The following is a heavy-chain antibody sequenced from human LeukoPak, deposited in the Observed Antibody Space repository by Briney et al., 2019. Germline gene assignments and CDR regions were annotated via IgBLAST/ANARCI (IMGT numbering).Heavy chain of an antibody. V-gene: IGHV1-18*01. CDR3: GRAPPGVEVGTLDY. CDR1: GYTFSSYG. J-gene: IGHJ4*02. D-gene: IGHD2/OR15-2a*01. Sequence: ASVKVSCKASGYTFSSYGISWVRQAPGQGLEWMGWISAYNGNTNYEQKFQGRVTLTRDTSTSTAYMELRSLRSDDTAVYYCGRAPPGVEVGTLDYWGQGTLVTVSS. CDR2: ISAYNGNT.